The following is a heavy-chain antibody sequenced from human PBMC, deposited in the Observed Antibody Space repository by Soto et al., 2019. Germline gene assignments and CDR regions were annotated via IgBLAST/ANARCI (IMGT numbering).Heavy chain of an antibody. J-gene: IGHJ4*02. CDR2: IHYSGNT. V-gene: IGHV4-59*08. Sequence: SETLSLTCTVSGGSVSSYYWSWIRQSPGKGLEWIGYIHYSGNTKYKPSLNSRLTISVDTSENQFSLNLNSVTAADTAVYYCARQIGRGSWSFDNWGQGTLVTVSS. CDR3: ARQIGRGSWSFDN. D-gene: IGHD2-15*01. CDR1: GGSVSSYY.